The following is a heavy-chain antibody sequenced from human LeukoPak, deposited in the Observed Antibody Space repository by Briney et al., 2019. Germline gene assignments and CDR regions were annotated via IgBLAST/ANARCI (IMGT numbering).Heavy chain of an antibody. CDR2: IWYDGSNK. Sequence: GGSLRLSCAASEFTFSSYGMHWVRQAPGKGLEWVAVIWYDGSNKYYADSVKGRFTISRDNSKNTLYLQMNSLRAEDTAVYYCARDGYCSGGSCSGPFDYWGQGTLVTVSS. D-gene: IGHD2-15*01. J-gene: IGHJ4*02. CDR3: ARDGYCSGGSCSGPFDY. CDR1: EFTFSSYG. V-gene: IGHV3-33*01.